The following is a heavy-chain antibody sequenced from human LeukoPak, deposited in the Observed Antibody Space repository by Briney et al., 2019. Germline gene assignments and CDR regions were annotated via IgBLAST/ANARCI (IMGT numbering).Heavy chain of an antibody. CDR1: GYTFTAYQ. J-gene: IGHJ3*01. D-gene: IGHD2-15*01. CDR3: ARHACSATSCSGFDV. CDR2: INPYTGGT. Sequence: ASVKVSCKASGYTFTAYQMHWVRQAPGQGPEWMGRINPYTGGTDYAQKFQGRVSTTRDTSISTVYLELSRLKSDDTAVYYCARHACSATSCSGFDVWGQGTMLTVSS. V-gene: IGHV1-2*06.